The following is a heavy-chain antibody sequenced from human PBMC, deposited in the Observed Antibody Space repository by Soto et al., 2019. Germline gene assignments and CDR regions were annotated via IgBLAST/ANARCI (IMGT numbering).Heavy chain of an antibody. CDR2: IYYSGST. Sequence: SETLSLTCTVCGGSASSGRFYWSWIRQPPGKGLEWIGYIYYSGSTKYNPSLRSRVTISVDTSKNQFSLKLTSVAAADTAVYYCARSGSGSGWLGGQGTLVTVSS. J-gene: IGHJ4*02. D-gene: IGHD6-19*01. V-gene: IGHV4-61*01. CDR3: ARSGSGSGWL. CDR1: GGSASSGRFY.